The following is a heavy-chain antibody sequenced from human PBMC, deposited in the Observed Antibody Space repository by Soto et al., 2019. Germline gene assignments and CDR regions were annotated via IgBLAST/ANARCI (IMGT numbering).Heavy chain of an antibody. V-gene: IGHV4-30-2*01. J-gene: IGHJ4*02. Sequence: QLQLQESGSGLVKPSQTLSLTCAVSGGSISSGGYSWSWIRQPPGKGLELIGYIYHSASTYYNPSLKSRVTISVDRSKNQLSLKLRSSPAADTAVYSCASVPDYWGQGTMVTVAS. CDR1: GGSISSGGYS. D-gene: IGHD2-2*01. CDR3: ASVPDY. CDR2: IYHSAST.